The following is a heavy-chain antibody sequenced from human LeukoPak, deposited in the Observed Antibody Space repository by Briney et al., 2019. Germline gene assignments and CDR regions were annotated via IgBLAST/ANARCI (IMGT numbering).Heavy chain of an antibody. D-gene: IGHD2-8*01. V-gene: IGHV4-39*07. CDR1: GGSISSSSYY. CDR3: ARGLIAPNPPDY. Sequence: SETLSLTCTVSGGSISSSSYYWGWIRQPPGKGLEWIGSIYYSGSTYYNPSLKSRVTISVDTSKNQFSLKLSSVTAADTAVYYCARGLIAPNPPDYWGQGTLVTVSS. J-gene: IGHJ4*02. CDR2: IYYSGST.